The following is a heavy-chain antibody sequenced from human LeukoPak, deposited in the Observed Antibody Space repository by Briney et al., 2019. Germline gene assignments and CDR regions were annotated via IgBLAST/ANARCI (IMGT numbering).Heavy chain of an antibody. D-gene: IGHD3-22*01. CDR2: IFHSGST. V-gene: IGHV4-38-2*02. CDR3: ARDRDYFDTSGYWKTFDI. Sequence: PSETLSLTCTVSGYSISNGYYWGWIRQPPGKGLEWIGSIFHSGSTYCNPSLKSRVTMSVDTSKNKFSLKLSSVTAADTAVYYCARDRDYFDTSGYWKTFDIWGQGTVVTVSS. J-gene: IGHJ3*02. CDR1: GYSISNGYY.